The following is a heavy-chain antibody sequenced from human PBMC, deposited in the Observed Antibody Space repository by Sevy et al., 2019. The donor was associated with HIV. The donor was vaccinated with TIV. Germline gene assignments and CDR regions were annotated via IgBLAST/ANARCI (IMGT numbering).Heavy chain of an antibody. D-gene: IGHD3-22*01. CDR3: ARDNSGYFFFDY. Sequence: GGSLRLSCAASGFTFGSYTLHWVRQAPGKGLEWVALISQTYDGSKKYYTDSVQGRFTITRDNSKNTLYLQMDSLRPEDTAVYYCARDNSGYFFFDYWCQGILVTVSS. V-gene: IGHV3-30-3*01. CDR2: ISQTYDGSKK. J-gene: IGHJ4*02. CDR1: GFTFGSYT.